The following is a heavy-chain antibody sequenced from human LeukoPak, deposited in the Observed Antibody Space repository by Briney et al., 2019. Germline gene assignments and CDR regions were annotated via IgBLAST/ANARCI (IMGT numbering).Heavy chain of an antibody. Sequence: GESLKISCKGSGYSFTTYWIGWMRQKPGRGLEWMAIITPGNSDTQYSPSLQGQVTISADKSISTAYLQWSSLKASDSAMYYCATRIDGTYYWGQGTLVTVSS. CDR2: ITPGNSDT. D-gene: IGHD1-26*01. CDR3: ATRIDGTYY. J-gene: IGHJ4*02. V-gene: IGHV5-51*01. CDR1: GYSFTTYW.